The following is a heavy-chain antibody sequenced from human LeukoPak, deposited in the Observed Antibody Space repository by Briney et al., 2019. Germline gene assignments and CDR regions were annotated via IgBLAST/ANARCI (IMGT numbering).Heavy chain of an antibody. J-gene: IGHJ5*02. D-gene: IGHD6-13*01. Sequence: SETLSLTCTVSGGSISSSIYYWGWIRQAPGKGREWIGSIYDSGSTYYNPSLKSRVTIYVDTTKNQFSMKLNSVTAADTAMYYCASGSSSGLLGWFDPWGQGTLVTVSS. V-gene: IGHV4-39*01. CDR3: ASGSSSGLLGWFDP. CDR2: IYDSGST. CDR1: GGSISSSIYY.